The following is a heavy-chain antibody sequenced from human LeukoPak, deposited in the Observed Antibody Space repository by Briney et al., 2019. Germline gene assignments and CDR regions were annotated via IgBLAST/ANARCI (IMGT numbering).Heavy chain of an antibody. CDR2: ISHSGNT. CDR1: GGSVRSHDW. D-gene: IGHD3-22*01. CDR3: ARTSGFFDSGGSFHENPYFFDS. J-gene: IGHJ4*02. Sequence: SGTLSLTCAVSGGSVRSHDWWSWVRQPPGKGLEWIGEISHSGNTNCNTSLKSRVTISVDKSENQLSLRLTSVTAADTAVYFCARTSGFFDSGGSFHENPYFFDSWSQGNLVTVSS. V-gene: IGHV4-4*02.